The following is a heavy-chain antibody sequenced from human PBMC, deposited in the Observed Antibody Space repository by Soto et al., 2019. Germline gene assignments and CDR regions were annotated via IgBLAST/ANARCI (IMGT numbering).Heavy chain of an antibody. Sequence: GGSLRLSCAASGFSFSSYDMHWVRQATGKGLEWVSAVGTAGDTYYPGSVKGRFTISRENAKNSLYLQMNSLRAEDTAVYYCARESTGYXYRPGLLHYYGMDVWGQGTTVTLSS. CDR3: ARESTGYXYRPGLLHYYGMDV. V-gene: IGHV3-13*01. CDR1: GFSFSSYD. CDR2: VGTAGDT. J-gene: IGHJ6*02. D-gene: IGHD5-18*01.